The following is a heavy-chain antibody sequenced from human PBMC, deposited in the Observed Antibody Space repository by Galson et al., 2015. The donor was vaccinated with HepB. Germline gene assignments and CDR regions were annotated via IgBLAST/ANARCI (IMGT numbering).Heavy chain of an antibody. CDR2: IIPLFGTP. D-gene: IGHD4-17*01. J-gene: IGHJ5*02. Sequence: SVKVSCKASGGTFSNYAISWVRQAPGQGLEWMGGIIPLFGTPTYAQKFQGRVTITADESSRTAYMELSSLTFADTAVYYCARAWNGDYFVDFDPWGQGTLVTVSS. CDR1: GGTFSNYA. V-gene: IGHV1-69*13. CDR3: ARAWNGDYFVDFDP.